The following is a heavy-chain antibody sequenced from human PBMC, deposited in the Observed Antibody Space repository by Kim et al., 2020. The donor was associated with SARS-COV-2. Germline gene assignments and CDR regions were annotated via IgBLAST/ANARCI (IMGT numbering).Heavy chain of an antibody. CDR3: ARDSGSAADPYYFDY. CDR2: ISSSSSYI. J-gene: IGHJ4*02. CDR1: GFTFSSYS. Sequence: GGSLRLSCAASGFTFSSYSMNWVRQAPGKGLEWVSSISSSSSYIYYADSVKGRFTISRDNAKNSLYLQMNSLRAEDTAVYYCARDSGSAADPYYFDYWGQGTLVTVSS. D-gene: IGHD6-13*01. V-gene: IGHV3-21*01.